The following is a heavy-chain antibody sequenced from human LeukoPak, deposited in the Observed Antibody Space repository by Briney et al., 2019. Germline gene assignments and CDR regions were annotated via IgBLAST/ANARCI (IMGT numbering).Heavy chain of an antibody. Sequence: SETLSLTCTVSGGSIRYYYWSWIRQSPGKGLEWIGYIYYNGSTNYNPSLKSRVTISVDMPKDQFSLKMSSVTAADTAVYYCARKGGLFDYWGQGRLVTVSS. D-gene: IGHD2-15*01. J-gene: IGHJ4*02. CDR2: IYYNGST. CDR3: ARKGGLFDY. CDR1: GGSIRYYY. V-gene: IGHV4-59*01.